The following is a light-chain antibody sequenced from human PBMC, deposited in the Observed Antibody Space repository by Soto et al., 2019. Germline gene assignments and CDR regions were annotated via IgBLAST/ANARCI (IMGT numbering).Light chain of an antibody. CDR1: QSVRSY. V-gene: IGKV3-11*01. J-gene: IGKJ5*01. CDR3: QQRSNWPPIT. CDR2: DAS. Sequence: EIVLTQSPATLSLSPGERATLSCRASQSVRSYLAWYRQRPGQPPRLLIYDASNRAAGIPARFSGSGFGTDFSLTISSLQSEDFAVYYCQQRSNWPPITFGQGTRLEIK.